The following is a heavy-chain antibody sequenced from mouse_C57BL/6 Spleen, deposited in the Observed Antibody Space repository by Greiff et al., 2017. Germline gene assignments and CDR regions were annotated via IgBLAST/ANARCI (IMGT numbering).Heavy chain of an antibody. D-gene: IGHD2-3*01. CDR1: GFTFSDYG. CDR3: ARHGYYY. Sequence: EVQLVESGGGLVKPGGSLKLSCAASGFTFSDYGMHWVRQAPEQGLEWVAYISSGSSTIYSADTVKGRFTISRDNAKNTLFLQMTSLRSEDTAMYYCARHGYYYWGQGTTLTVAS. CDR2: ISSGSSTI. V-gene: IGHV5-17*01. J-gene: IGHJ2*01.